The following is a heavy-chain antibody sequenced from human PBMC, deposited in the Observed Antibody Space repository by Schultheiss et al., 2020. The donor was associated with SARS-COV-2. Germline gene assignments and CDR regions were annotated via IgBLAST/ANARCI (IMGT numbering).Heavy chain of an antibody. D-gene: IGHD3-10*02. V-gene: IGHV4-59*01. CDR1: GSSITGFF. Sequence: SETLSLTCSVSGSSITGFFWTWIRQPPGKGLDPIGNIYFTGITKYNPSLKSRVTISIDTSKNQFSLKLGSVTAADTAVYFCARATRVENFFSVRGGHLDYWGRGTQVTVSS. J-gene: IGHJ4*02. CDR3: ARATRVENFFSVRGGHLDY. CDR2: IYFTGIT.